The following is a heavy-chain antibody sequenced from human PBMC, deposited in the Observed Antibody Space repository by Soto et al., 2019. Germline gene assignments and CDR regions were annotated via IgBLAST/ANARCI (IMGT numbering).Heavy chain of an antibody. D-gene: IGHD3-10*01. Sequence: QMQLVQSGAEVKKTGSSVTVSCKALGNTFTYRYLQWVRQAPGQPLEWMGWITPFNGDVHYAQKFRERFTINRDRSITTAYRRMSSLRSEDTAMYYCASGGAGSGPFTGERPDRWGQGTLVTVSS. CDR3: ASGGAGSGPFTGERPDR. CDR2: ITPFNGDV. V-gene: IGHV1-45*02. J-gene: IGHJ5*02. CDR1: GNTFTYRY.